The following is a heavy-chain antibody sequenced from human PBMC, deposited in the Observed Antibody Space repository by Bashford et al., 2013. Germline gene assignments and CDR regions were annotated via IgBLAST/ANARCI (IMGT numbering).Heavy chain of an antibody. D-gene: IGHD2-15*01. J-gene: IGHJ6*03. CDR3: ARDRLRYCSGGSCPRKYYYYYMDV. V-gene: IGHV1-69*06. CDR1: GGTFSSYA. CDR2: IIPIFGTA. Sequence: SVKVSCKASGGTFSSYAISWVRQAPGQGLEWMGGIIPIFGTANYAQKFQGRVTITADKSTSTAYMELSSLRSEDTAVYYCARDRLRYCSGGSCPRKYYYYYMDVWGEGTTVTVSS.